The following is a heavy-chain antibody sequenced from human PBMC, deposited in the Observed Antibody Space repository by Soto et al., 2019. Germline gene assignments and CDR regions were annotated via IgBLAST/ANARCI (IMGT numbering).Heavy chain of an antibody. J-gene: IGHJ6*03. CDR2: IYYSGST. D-gene: IGHD2-2*01. Sequence: SETLSLTCTVSGGSISSGGYYWSWIRQHPGKGLEWIGYIYYSGSTYYNPSLKSRVTISVDTSKNQFSLKLSSVTAADTAVYYCARTNDCSSTSCYLSGFAGVDSAYYYMDVWGKGTTVTVSS. CDR3: ARTNDCSSTSCYLSGFAGVDSAYYYMDV. CDR1: GGSISSGGYY. V-gene: IGHV4-31*03.